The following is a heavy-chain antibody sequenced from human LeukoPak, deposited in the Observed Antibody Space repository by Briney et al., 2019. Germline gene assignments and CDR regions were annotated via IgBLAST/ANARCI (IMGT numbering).Heavy chain of an antibody. J-gene: IGHJ6*03. D-gene: IGHD1-26*01. CDR2: IIPIFGTA. V-gene: IGHV1-69*06. CDR3: ASNGGSYNNYYYMDV. Sequence: SVKVSCKASGGTFSSYAISWVRQAPGQGLEWMGGIIPIFGTANYAQKFQGRVTITADKSTSTAYMELSSLRSEDTAVYYCASNGGSYNNYYYMDVWGKGTTVTVSS. CDR1: GGTFSSYA.